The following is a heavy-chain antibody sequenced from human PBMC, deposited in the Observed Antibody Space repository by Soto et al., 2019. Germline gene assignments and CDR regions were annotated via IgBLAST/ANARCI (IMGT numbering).Heavy chain of an antibody. J-gene: IGHJ4*02. CDR3: ARAMDSSSSYPPPPIFDY. Sequence: GGSLRLSCAASGFTFSSYSMNWVRQAPGKGLEWVSSISSSSSYIYYADSVKGRFTISRDNAKNSLYLQMNSLRAEDTAVYYCARAMDSSSSYPPPPIFDYWGQGTLVTVSS. D-gene: IGHD6-6*01. CDR2: ISSSSSYI. V-gene: IGHV3-21*01. CDR1: GFTFSSYS.